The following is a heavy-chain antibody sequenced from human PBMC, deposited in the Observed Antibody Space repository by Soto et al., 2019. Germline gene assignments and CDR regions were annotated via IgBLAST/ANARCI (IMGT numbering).Heavy chain of an antibody. CDR2: INAGNGNT. D-gene: IGHD2-2*02. Sequence: WASVKVSCKASGYTFTSYAMHWVRQAPGQRLEWMGWINAGNGNTKYSQKFQGRVTITRDTSASTAYMELSSLRSEDTAVYYCARTRQRSYCSSTSCYTFYYYYGMDVWGQGTTVTVSS. V-gene: IGHV1-3*01. J-gene: IGHJ6*01. CDR3: ARTRQRSYCSSTSCYTFYYYYGMDV. CDR1: GYTFTSYA.